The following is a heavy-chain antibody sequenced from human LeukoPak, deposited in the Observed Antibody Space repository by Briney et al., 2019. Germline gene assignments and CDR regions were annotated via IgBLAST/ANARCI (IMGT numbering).Heavy chain of an antibody. CDR1: GFTFSSYA. V-gene: IGHV3-23*01. Sequence: GGSLRLSCAASGFTFSSYAMSWVRQAPGKGLEWVSAISGSGGSTYYADSVKGRFTISRDNSKNTLYLQMNSLRAEDTAVYYCAKDRSGAYGDYVWNYWGRGTLVTVCS. CDR2: ISGSGGST. J-gene: IGHJ4*02. D-gene: IGHD4-17*01. CDR3: AKDRSGAYGDYVWNY.